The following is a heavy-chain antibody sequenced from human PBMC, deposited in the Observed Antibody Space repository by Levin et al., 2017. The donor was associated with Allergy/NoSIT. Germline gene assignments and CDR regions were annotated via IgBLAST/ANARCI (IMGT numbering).Heavy chain of an antibody. CDR3: AKDLAHRRYYYDSSGWSLHHGMDV. J-gene: IGHJ6*02. CDR1: GFTFSSYG. D-gene: IGHD3-22*01. CDR2: ISYDGSNK. Sequence: PGGSLRLSCAASGFTFSSYGMHWVRQAPGKGLEWVAVISYDGSNKYYADSVKGRFTISRDNSKNTLYLQMNSLRAEDTAVYYCAKDLAHRRYYYDSSGWSLHHGMDVWGQGTTVTVSS. V-gene: IGHV3-30*18.